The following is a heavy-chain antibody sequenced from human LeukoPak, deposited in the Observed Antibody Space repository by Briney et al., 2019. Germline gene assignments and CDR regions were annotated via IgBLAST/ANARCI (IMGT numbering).Heavy chain of an antibody. CDR1: GFTFNSYG. D-gene: IGHD3-10*01. V-gene: IGHV3-30*18. CDR3: ANGGGY. Sequence: PGGSLRLSCAASGFTFNSYGMHWVRQAPGKGLEWVAVISYDGSNKYYADSVKGRFTISRDNSKNTLYLQMNSLRAEDTAVYYCANGGGYWGQGTLVTVSS. CDR2: ISYDGSNK. J-gene: IGHJ4*02.